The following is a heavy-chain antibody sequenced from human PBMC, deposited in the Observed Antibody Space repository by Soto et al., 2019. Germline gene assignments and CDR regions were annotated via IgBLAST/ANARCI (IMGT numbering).Heavy chain of an antibody. J-gene: IGHJ3*02. CDR3: ASRHSYYHIIGFFADPTEAFDI. CDR2: IYPSDSDT. Sequence: RGESLKISCKGFGYNFTNYWIGWVRQMPGKGLEWMGIIYPSDSDTSYSPSFQGQVSISADNSISTAYLQWSSLKASDTAMYYCASRHSYYHIIGFFADPTEAFDIWGQGTLVTGSS. V-gene: IGHV5-51*01. D-gene: IGHD3-22*01. CDR1: GYNFTNYW.